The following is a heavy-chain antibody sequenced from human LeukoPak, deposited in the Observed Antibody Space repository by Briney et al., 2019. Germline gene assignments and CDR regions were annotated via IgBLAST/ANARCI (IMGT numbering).Heavy chain of an antibody. D-gene: IGHD1-26*01. Sequence: GGSLRLSCAASGFTFSSYAMSWVRQAPGKGLEWVSAISGSGGSTYYADSVKGRFTISRDNSNNMLFLQMNSLRAEDTALYFCAKVNGAISGGTDYWGQGALVTVSS. J-gene: IGHJ4*02. V-gene: IGHV3-23*01. CDR1: GFTFSSYA. CDR3: AKVNGAISGGTDY. CDR2: ISGSGGST.